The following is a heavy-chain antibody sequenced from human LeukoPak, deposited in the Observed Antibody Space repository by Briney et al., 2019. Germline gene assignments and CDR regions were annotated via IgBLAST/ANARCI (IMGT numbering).Heavy chain of an antibody. Sequence: GRSLRLSCAAFGFTFSNYALHWVRQAPGKGLEWVAVLSYNGGDKYYADSVKGRFTISRDNSKNTLYLQMNSLKTEDTAVYYCTTGRKGGTYSSSWSTFDYWGQGTLVTVSS. CDR2: LSYNGGDK. D-gene: IGHD6-13*01. J-gene: IGHJ4*02. CDR3: TTGRKGGTYSSSWSTFDY. CDR1: GFTFSNYA. V-gene: IGHV3-30*04.